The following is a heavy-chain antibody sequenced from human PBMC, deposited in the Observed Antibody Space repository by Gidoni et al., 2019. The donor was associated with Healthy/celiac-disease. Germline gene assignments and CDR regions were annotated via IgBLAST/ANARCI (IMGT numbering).Heavy chain of an antibody. J-gene: IGHJ5*02. Sequence: QVQLVQSGAEVKKPGSSVKVSCTASGCPFSSYAISWVRQAPGQGLEWMGGIIPIFGTANYAQKFQGRVTITADESTSTAYMELSSLRSEDTAVYYCARDRSGWYDRVGWFDPWGQGTLVTVSS. CDR1: GCPFSSYA. CDR3: ARDRSGWYDRVGWFDP. CDR2: IIPIFGTA. V-gene: IGHV1-69*01. D-gene: IGHD6-19*01.